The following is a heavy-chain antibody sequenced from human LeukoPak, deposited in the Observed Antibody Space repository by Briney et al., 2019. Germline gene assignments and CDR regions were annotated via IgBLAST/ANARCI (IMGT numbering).Heavy chain of an antibody. J-gene: IGHJ4*02. CDR2: ISGSGGST. CDR3: AKDLGYCSGGSCDQFDY. CDR1: GFTFSSYA. Sequence: SGGSLRLSCAASGFTFSSYAMSWVRQAPGKGLEWVSAISGSGGSTYYADSVKGRFTISRDNSKNRLYLQMNSLRAEDTAVYYCAKDLGYCSGGSCDQFDYWGQGTLVTVSS. V-gene: IGHV3-23*01. D-gene: IGHD2-15*01.